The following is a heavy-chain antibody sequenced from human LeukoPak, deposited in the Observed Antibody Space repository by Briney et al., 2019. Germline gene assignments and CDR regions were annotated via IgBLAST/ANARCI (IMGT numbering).Heavy chain of an antibody. CDR1: GGSFSGYY. Sequence: SETLSLTCAVYGGSFSGYYWSWIRQPPGKGLEWIGEINHSGSTNYNPSPKSRVTLSVDTSKNQFSLKLSSVTAADTAVYYCARGPRVVVTKYYYYMDVWGKGTTVTVSS. CDR3: ARGPRVVVTKYYYYMDV. D-gene: IGHD2-21*02. J-gene: IGHJ6*03. V-gene: IGHV4-34*01. CDR2: INHSGST.